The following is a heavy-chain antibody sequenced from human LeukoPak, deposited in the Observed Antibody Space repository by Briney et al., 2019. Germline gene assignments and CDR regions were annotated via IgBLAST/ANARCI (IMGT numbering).Heavy chain of an antibody. V-gene: IGHV3-30*18. Sequence: PGGSLRLSCAGSGFAFSSYGMHWVRQAPGKGLEWVAVISHDGSNTYYADSVKGRFTISRDNSKNTLYLQMNSLRAEDTAVYYCAKDQPPRRGAAGGWFDPWGQGTLVTVSS. CDR3: AKDQPPRRGAAGGWFDP. D-gene: IGHD2-15*01. J-gene: IGHJ5*02. CDR2: ISHDGSNT. CDR1: GFAFSSYG.